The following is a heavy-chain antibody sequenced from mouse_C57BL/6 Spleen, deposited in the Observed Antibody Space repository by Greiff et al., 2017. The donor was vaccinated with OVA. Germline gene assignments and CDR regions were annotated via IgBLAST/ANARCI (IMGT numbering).Heavy chain of an antibody. D-gene: IGHD1-1*01. CDR1: GYTFTSYW. J-gene: IGHJ4*01. CDR3: ARTYYGRKAMDD. V-gene: IGHV1-59*01. Sequence: VKLVESGAELVRPGTSVKLSCKASGYTFTSYWMHWVKQRPGQGLEWIGVIDPSDSYTNYNQQFKGKATLTVDTSSSTAYTQLSSLTSEDSAVYYCARTYYGRKAMDDWGQGTSVTVSS. CDR2: IDPSDSYT.